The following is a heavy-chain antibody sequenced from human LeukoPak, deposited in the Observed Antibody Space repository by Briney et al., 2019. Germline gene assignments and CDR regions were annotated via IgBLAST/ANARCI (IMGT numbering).Heavy chain of an antibody. CDR3: ARVIAARHFDY. CDR2: IYSGGST. D-gene: IGHD6-6*01. V-gene: IGHV3-66*01. Sequence: GGSLRLSCAASGFTVSNTYMSWVRQAPGKGLEWVSLIYSGGSTYYADSVKGRLTISRDNSMNTMFLQMNSLRAEDTAVYYCARVIAARHFDYWGQGTLVTVSS. J-gene: IGHJ4*02. CDR1: GFTVSNTY.